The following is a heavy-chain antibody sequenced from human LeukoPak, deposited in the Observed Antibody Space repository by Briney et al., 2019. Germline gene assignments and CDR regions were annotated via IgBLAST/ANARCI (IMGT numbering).Heavy chain of an antibody. CDR1: GFTFSNFP. J-gene: IGHJ4*02. D-gene: IGHD4/OR15-4a*01. Sequence: GGFLRLSCAASGFTFSNFPMTWVRQAPGKGLEAFSSISGSGGDTYYKDSVKGRFTVSRDNSKNTLFLQMNSLRAEDTAIYYCAKERDYGPADYWGQGTLVTVSS. CDR3: AKERDYGPADY. V-gene: IGHV3-23*01. CDR2: ISGSGGDT.